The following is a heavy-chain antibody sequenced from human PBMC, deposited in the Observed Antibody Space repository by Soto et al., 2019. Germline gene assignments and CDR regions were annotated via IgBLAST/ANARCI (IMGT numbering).Heavy chain of an antibody. Sequence: ASVKVSCKASGYTFTSYYMHWVRQAPVQVLELRVIINPSCGSTGYSQKFQGRVTITVYTSTTTFYMELSSRTSEGTAVYSCARIAAAVRNLFDNWGQGPLVTVSS. CDR3: ARIAAAVRNLFDN. CDR1: GYTFTSYY. J-gene: IGHJ4*02. D-gene: IGHD6-13*01. CDR2: INPSCGST. V-gene: IGHV1-46*03.